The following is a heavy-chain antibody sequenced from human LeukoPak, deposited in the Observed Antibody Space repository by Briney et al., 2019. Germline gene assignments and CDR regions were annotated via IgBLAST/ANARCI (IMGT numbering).Heavy chain of an antibody. J-gene: IGHJ4*02. Sequence: GGSLRLSCEASGFSFSAYSMSWVRQAPGKGLERISYIRSSSTTIYYAGSVKGRFTISRDNAENSMYLQMNSLRVEDTAVYFCARDSRSHCGTDACYGPYFDYWGQGTLVAVSS. V-gene: IGHV3-48*01. D-gene: IGHD2-2*01. CDR2: IRSSSTTI. CDR3: ARDSRSHCGTDACYGPYFDY. CDR1: GFSFSAYS.